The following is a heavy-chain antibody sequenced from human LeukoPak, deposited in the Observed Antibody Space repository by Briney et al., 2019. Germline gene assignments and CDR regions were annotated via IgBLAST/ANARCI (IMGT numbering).Heavy chain of an antibody. CDR3: AKESHNLIVPYYFDY. CDR1: GFTFSSYA. V-gene: IGHV3-23*01. D-gene: IGHD2-2*01. Sequence: GSLVLSCAASGFTFSSYAMSWVRQAPGKGLEWVSAISGSGGSTYYADSVKGRFTISRDSSKNTLYLQMNSLRAEDTAVYYCAKESHNLIVPYYFDYWGQGTLVTVSS. J-gene: IGHJ4*02. CDR2: ISGSGGST.